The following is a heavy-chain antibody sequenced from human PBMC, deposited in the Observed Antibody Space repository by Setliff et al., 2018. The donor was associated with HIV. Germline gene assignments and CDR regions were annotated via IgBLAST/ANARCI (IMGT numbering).Heavy chain of an antibody. CDR1: GGSIKSSSDY. Sequence: PSETLSLTCTVSGGSIKSSSDYWGWIRQPPGKGLEWIGTIYYSGSTYYNPSLKSRVTISVDTSKNQFSLKLSSVTAADTTVYYCARHSGLGGYYSPFDYWGPRTLVTSPQ. CDR3: ARHSGLGGYYSPFDY. CDR2: IYYSGST. J-gene: IGHJ4*02. V-gene: IGHV4-39*01. D-gene: IGHD3-22*01.